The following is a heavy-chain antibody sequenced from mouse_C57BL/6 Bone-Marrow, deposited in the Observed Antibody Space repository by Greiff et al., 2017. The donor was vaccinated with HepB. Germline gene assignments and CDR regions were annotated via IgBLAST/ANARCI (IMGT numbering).Heavy chain of an antibody. V-gene: IGHV1-72*01. Sequence: QVHVKQPGAELVKPGASVKLSCKASGYTFTSYWMHWVKQRPGRGLEWIGRIDPNSGGTKYNEKFKSKATLTVDKPSSTAYMQLSSLTSEDSAVYYCAREKMNGYYAPFAMDYWGQGTSVTVSS. CDR3: AREKMNGYYAPFAMDY. CDR1: GYTFTSYW. CDR2: IDPNSGGT. D-gene: IGHD2-3*01. J-gene: IGHJ4*01.